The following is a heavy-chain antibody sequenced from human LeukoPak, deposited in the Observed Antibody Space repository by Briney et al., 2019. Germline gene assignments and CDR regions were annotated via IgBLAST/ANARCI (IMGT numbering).Heavy chain of an antibody. V-gene: IGHV3-7*01. D-gene: IGHD6-13*01. CDR2: IKQDGSEK. Sequence: QAGGSLRLSCAGSGFTFSTNWMVWVRQAPGKGLEWVANIKQDGSEKYYVDSVKGRFSISIDNAKNTLYLQMNSLRAEDTAVYYCARDGGVPAAAGVRPPNDYWGQGTLVTVSS. J-gene: IGHJ4*02. CDR1: GFTFSTNW. CDR3: ARDGGVPAAAGVRPPNDY.